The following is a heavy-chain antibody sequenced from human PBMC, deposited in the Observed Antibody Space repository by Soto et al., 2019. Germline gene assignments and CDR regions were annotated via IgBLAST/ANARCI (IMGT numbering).Heavy chain of an antibody. CDR2: ISYDGSNK. D-gene: IGHD6-6*01. CDR3: ARDRSIAARRGVYYYYGMDV. V-gene: IGHV3-30-3*01. CDR1: GFTFSSYA. Sequence: QVQLVESGGGVVQPGRSLRLSCAASGFTFSSYAMHWVRQAPGKGLEWVAVISYDGSNKYYADSVKGRFTISRDNSKNTLYLQMNSLRAEDTAVYYCARDRSIAARRGVYYYYGMDVW. J-gene: IGHJ6*01.